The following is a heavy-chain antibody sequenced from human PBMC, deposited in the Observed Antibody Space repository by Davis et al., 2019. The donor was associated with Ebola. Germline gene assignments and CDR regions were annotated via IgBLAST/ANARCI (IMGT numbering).Heavy chain of an antibody. J-gene: IGHJ4*02. CDR2: IVVGSGNT. CDR3: ARAQFPTTSDH. CDR1: GFTFTSSA. D-gene: IGHD1-1*01. V-gene: IGHV1-58*02. Sequence: AASVKVSCKASGFTFTSSAMQWVRQARGQRLEWIGWIVVGSGNTNYAQKFQERVTITRDMSTSTAYMELSSLRSDDTAVYYCARAQFPTTSDHWGQGTLVTVSS.